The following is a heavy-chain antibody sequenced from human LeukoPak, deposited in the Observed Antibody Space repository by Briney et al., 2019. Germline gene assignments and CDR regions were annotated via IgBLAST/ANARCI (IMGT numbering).Heavy chain of an antibody. J-gene: IGHJ4*02. D-gene: IGHD1-26*01. Sequence: GGSLILSCAASGFTFRSYEMNWVRQAPGKGLEWVADISSSGSTIKYADSVKGRFTISRDNAKNSLYLQMNSLRAEDTAVYYCARDEVGAFFVDYWGQGTLVTVSS. CDR1: GFTFRSYE. V-gene: IGHV3-48*03. CDR2: ISSSGSTI. CDR3: ARDEVGAFFVDY.